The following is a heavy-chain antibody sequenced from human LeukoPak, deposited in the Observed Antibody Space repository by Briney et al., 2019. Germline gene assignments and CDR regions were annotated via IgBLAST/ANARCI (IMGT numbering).Heavy chain of an antibody. CDR2: IYTSGST. CDR1: GGSISSYY. Sequence: SETLSLTCTVSGGSISSYYWSWLRQPAGKGLEWIGRIYTSGSTNYNPSLKSRVTMSVDTSKNQFSLKLSSVTAADTAVYYCARGSAVVSAFDYWGQGTLVTVSS. J-gene: IGHJ4*02. D-gene: IGHD3-22*01. CDR3: ARGSAVVSAFDY. V-gene: IGHV4-4*07.